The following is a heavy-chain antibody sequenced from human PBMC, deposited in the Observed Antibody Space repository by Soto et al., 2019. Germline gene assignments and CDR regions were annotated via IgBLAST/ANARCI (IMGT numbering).Heavy chain of an antibody. Sequence: EVQLLESGGDFKQPGGSLRLSCEGSGFNFSNYALNWVRQAPGKRLEWVSVISGNSGTTYYAASVKGRFTISRDNSKKTLYLQMNRLRAHDTAVYYCATGRSITVFGVITPFDSWGQGTLVTVSS. CDR2: ISGNSGTT. CDR3: ATGRSITVFGVITPFDS. J-gene: IGHJ4*02. V-gene: IGHV3-23*01. CDR1: GFNFSNYA. D-gene: IGHD3-3*01.